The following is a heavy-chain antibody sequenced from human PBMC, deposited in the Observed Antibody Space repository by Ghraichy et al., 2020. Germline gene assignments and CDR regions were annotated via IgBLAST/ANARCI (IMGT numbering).Heavy chain of an antibody. Sequence: GGSLRLSCAVSGITFSSYSMNWVRQAPGKGLGWVSYISSSGSTIYYADSVKGRFTISRDNAKNSLYLQMNSLREEDTAVYHCARDLDYWGQGTLVTVSS. CDR3: ARDLDY. J-gene: IGHJ4*02. CDR1: GITFSSYS. V-gene: IGHV3-48*02. CDR2: ISSSGSTI.